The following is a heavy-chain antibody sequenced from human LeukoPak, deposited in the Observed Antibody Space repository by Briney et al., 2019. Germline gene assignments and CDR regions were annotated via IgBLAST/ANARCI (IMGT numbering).Heavy chain of an antibody. D-gene: IGHD3-3*01. V-gene: IGHV4-39*01. CDR1: NGSISSSRYF. CDR2: IDYSGST. CDR3: ARQNYDVDY. J-gene: IGHJ4*02. Sequence: SETLSLTCSVSNGSISSSRYFWGWIRQPPGKRLEWIGSIDYSGSTYYNPSLKSRVTISVDTSKNQFSLRLSSVTAADTAVYYCARQNYDVDYWGQGTLVTVSS.